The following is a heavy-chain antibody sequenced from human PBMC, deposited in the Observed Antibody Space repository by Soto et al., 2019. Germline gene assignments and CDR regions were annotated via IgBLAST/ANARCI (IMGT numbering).Heavy chain of an antibody. CDR2: ISYDGSNK. V-gene: IGHV3-30-3*01. Sequence: GGSLRLSCAASGFTFSSYAMHWVRQAPGKGLECVAVISYDGSNKYYADSVKGRFTISRDNSKNTLYLQMNSLRAEDTAVYYCAREPVAGYYYYYGMDVWGQGTTVTVSS. CDR1: GFTFSSYA. D-gene: IGHD6-19*01. CDR3: AREPVAGYYYYYGMDV. J-gene: IGHJ6*02.